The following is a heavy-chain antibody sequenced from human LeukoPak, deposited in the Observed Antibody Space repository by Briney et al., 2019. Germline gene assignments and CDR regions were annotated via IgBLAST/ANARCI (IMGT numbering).Heavy chain of an antibody. CDR1: GDSISSYY. CDR2: IYYSGSA. J-gene: IGHJ4*02. Sequence: SETLSLTCTVSGDSISSYYWSWIRQPPGKGLEWIGYIYYSGSANCNPSLKSRVTISVDTSKNHFSLKLSSVTAADTAVYYCARHSRSYYDFDYWGQGTLVTVSS. V-gene: IGHV4-59*08. CDR3: ARHSRSYYDFDY. D-gene: IGHD1-26*01.